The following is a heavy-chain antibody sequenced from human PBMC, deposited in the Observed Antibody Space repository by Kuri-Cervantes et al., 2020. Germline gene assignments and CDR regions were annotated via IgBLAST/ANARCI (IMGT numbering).Heavy chain of an antibody. Sequence: GSLRLSCAVSGYSISSGYYWGWIRQPPGKGLEWIGSIYHSGSTYYNPSLKSRVTISVDTSKNQFSLKLSSVTAADTAVYYCARGWTMVRGVIIQTYDYWGQGTLVTVSS. CDR2: IYHSGST. V-gene: IGHV4-38-2*01. CDR3: ARGWTMVRGVIIQTYDY. J-gene: IGHJ4*02. CDR1: GYSISSGYY. D-gene: IGHD3-10*01.